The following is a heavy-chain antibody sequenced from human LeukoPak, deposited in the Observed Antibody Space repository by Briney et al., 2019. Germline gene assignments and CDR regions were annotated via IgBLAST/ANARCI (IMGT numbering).Heavy chain of an antibody. CDR2: IYHSGGT. Sequence: SETLSLTCTVSGGSINDASWNWIRQPPGQGLEWIGYIYHSGGTNYNPSLKSRVAISLDTSKNQFSLKLSSVTAADTAVYYCAKVGTYYRSLDSWGQGTLVTVSS. D-gene: IGHD3-10*01. CDR3: AKVGTYYRSLDS. V-gene: IGHV4-59*01. CDR1: GGSINDAS. J-gene: IGHJ4*02.